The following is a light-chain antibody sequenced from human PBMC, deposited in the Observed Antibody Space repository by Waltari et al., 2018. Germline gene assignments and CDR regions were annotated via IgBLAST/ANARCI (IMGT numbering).Light chain of an antibody. CDR3: QQYNNWPPLT. CDR2: GAS. V-gene: IGKV3-15*01. CDR1: QSVSSN. J-gene: IGKJ3*01. Sequence: ETVMTQSPATLSVSPGDRATLSCRASQSVSSNLAWYQQKPGQAPRLLIYGASTRATGIPARFSGSGSGTECTLTISSLQSEDFAVYYCQQYNNWPPLTFGPGTKVDIK.